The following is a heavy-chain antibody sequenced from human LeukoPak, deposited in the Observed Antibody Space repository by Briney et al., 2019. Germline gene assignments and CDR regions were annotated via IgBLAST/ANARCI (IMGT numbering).Heavy chain of an antibody. D-gene: IGHD4-23*01. CDR2: IYYSGST. CDR3: ARDDYGGNSDDAFDI. V-gene: IGHV4-59*01. Sequence: SETLSLTCTVSSGSISSYYWSWIRQPPGKGLEWIGYIYYSGSTNYNPSLKSRVTISVDTSKNQFSLKLSSVTAADTAVYYCARDDYGGNSDDAFDIWGQGTMVTVSS. CDR1: SGSISSYY. J-gene: IGHJ3*02.